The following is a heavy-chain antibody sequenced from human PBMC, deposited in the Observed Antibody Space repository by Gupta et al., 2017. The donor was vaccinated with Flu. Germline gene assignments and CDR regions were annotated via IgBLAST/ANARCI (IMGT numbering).Heavy chain of an antibody. CDR3: VLVEYVPHSNSYYAGMDV. J-gene: IGHJ6*02. Sequence: QATLKESGPVLWTPTAPPPLTSNASGFSPNLAHMGLSWVLQPPGKALQLLEPISSIDGEPSSPSLRSSLTIASDTSNSQVVLTSTNMVPTDTATYYCVLVEYVPHSNSYYAGMDVWGQGTTVTVSS. CDR2: ISSIDGE. V-gene: IGHV2-26*01. CDR1: GFSPNLAHMG. D-gene: IGHD3-3*01.